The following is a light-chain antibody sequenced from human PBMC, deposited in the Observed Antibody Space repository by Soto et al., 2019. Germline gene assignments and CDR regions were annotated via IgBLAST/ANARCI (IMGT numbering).Light chain of an antibody. CDR2: GAS. Sequence: EIVLTQSPGTLSLSPGERATLSCRASQSVSSSYLAWYQQKPGQAPRFLISGASTRATGIPDRFSGSGSGTDFTLTISRLEPEDFVVYYCQQYGSSPTFGQGTKLEIK. CDR3: QQYGSSPT. CDR1: QSVSSSY. J-gene: IGKJ2*01. V-gene: IGKV3-20*01.